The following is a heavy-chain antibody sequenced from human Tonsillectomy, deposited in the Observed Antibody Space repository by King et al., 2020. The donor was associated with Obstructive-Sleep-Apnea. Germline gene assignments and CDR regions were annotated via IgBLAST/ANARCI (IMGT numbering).Heavy chain of an antibody. D-gene: IGHD6-13*01. J-gene: IGHJ3*02. V-gene: IGHV4-31*01. CDR3: ATAGIAAAGNVQAFDI. Sequence: VQLQESGPGLVKPSQTLSLTCSVSGCSLSSGGYYWSWIRQQSGKGLEWIGYIYYSGSTYYNPSRKSQITISVDTSKIQFSLKLSSVTAADTAVYYCATAGIAAAGNVQAFDIWGQGTLVIVST. CDR1: GCSLSSGGYY. CDR2: IYYSGST.